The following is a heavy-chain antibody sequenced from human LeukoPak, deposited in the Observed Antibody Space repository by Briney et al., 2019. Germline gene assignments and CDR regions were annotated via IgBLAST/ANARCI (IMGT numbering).Heavy chain of an antibody. J-gene: IGHJ4*02. V-gene: IGHV4-59*01. CDR3: ARSQAGDYFDY. CDR1: GGSISSYY. CDR2: IYYSGST. D-gene: IGHD7-27*01. Sequence: SETLSLTCTVSGGSISSYYWSWIRQPPGKGLEWIGYIYYSGSTNYNPSLKSRVTISVDTSKNQFSLKLSSVTAADTAVYYCARSQAGDYFDYWGQGTLVTVSS.